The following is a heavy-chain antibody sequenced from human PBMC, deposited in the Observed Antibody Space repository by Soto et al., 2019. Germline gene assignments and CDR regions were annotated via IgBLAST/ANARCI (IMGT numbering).Heavy chain of an antibody. V-gene: IGHV4-59*01. CDR3: ARSRSYYYDSSGHIGVDY. D-gene: IGHD3-22*01. J-gene: IGHJ4*02. CDR1: GGSISSYY. CDR2: IYYSGST. Sequence: SETLSLTCTVSGGSISSYYWSWIRQPPGKGLEWIGYIYYSGSTNYNPSLKSRVTISVDTSKNQFSLKLSSVTAADTAVYYCARSRSYYYDSSGHIGVDYWGQGTLVTVSS.